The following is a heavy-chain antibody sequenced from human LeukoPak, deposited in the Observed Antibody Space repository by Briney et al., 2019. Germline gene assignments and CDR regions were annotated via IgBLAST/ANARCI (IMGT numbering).Heavy chain of an antibody. J-gene: IGHJ4*02. CDR3: ARPSGSVTIFGVVDYFDY. V-gene: IGHV3-30*04. CDR1: GFTFTNYG. D-gene: IGHD3-3*01. Sequence: PWGSLRLSCVVSGFTFTNYGMHWVWQAPGQGLDLVASIAYDGSNDNYAKSVKGRFTIFRDNSKNTLFLQLNSLRAEDAAVYYCARPSGSVTIFGVVDYFDYWGQGSLVTVSS. CDR2: IAYDGSND.